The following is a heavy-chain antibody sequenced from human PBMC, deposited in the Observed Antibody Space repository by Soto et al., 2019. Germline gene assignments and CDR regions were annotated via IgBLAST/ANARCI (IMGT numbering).Heavy chain of an antibody. V-gene: IGHV4-34*01. Sequence: SETLSLTCAVYGGSFSGYYWSWIRQPPGKGLEWIGEINHSGSTNYNPSLKSRVTISVDTSKNQFSLKLSSVTAADTAVYYCSRARVYSSSWYGPNTKYYYYYYMDVWGKGTTVTVSS. CDR3: SRARVYSSSWYGPNTKYYYYYYMDV. D-gene: IGHD6-13*01. J-gene: IGHJ6*03. CDR1: GGSFSGYY. CDR2: INHSGST.